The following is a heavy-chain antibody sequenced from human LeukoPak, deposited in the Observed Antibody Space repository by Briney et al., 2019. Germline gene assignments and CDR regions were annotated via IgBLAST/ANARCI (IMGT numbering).Heavy chain of an antibody. D-gene: IGHD3-3*01. CDR2: ISYDGSNK. Sequence: PGGSLRLSCAASGFTFSSYAMHWVRQAPGKGVEWVAVISYDGSNKYYADSVKGRFTISRDNSKNTLYLQMNSLRAEDTAVYYCAKEVFGVVIIGIDYWGQGTLVTVSS. CDR3: AKEVFGVVIIGIDY. V-gene: IGHV3-30*04. CDR1: GFTFSSYA. J-gene: IGHJ4*02.